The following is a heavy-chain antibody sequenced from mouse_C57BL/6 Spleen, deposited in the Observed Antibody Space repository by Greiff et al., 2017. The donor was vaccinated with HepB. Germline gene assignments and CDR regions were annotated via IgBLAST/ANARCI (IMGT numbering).Heavy chain of an antibody. CDR1: GYTFTDYY. CDR3: ARESTVVSAFDV. CDR2: INPNNGGT. V-gene: IGHV1-26*01. J-gene: IGHJ1*03. Sequence: VQLQQSGPELVKPGASVKISCKASGYTFTDYYMNWVKQSHGKSLEWIGDINPNNGGTSYNQKFKGKATLTVDKSSSTAYMELRSLTSEDSAVYYCARESTVVSAFDVWGTGTTVTVSS. D-gene: IGHD1-1*01.